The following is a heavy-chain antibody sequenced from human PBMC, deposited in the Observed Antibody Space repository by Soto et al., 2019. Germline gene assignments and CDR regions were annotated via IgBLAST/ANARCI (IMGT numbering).Heavy chain of an antibody. D-gene: IGHD7-27*01. CDR1: GFSFSNYG. Sequence: QVQLVESGGGVVQPGRSLRLSCAASGFSFSNYGMYWVRQAPGKGLEWVAVIWHDGSHKYYADSVKGRFTISRENSRNNLYLQMNSPRAEDTAVYYCARGRESKSGDHAFDNWGQGTMVTVSS. CDR3: ARGRESKSGDHAFDN. V-gene: IGHV3-33*01. J-gene: IGHJ3*02. CDR2: IWHDGSHK.